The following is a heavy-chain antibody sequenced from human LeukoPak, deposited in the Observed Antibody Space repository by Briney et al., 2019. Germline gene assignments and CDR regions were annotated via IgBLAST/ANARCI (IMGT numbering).Heavy chain of an antibody. CDR3: ASQGYCSGGICYSGSLNDAFDI. CDR1: GGSFSGYY. V-gene: IGHV4-59*08. J-gene: IGHJ3*02. D-gene: IGHD2-15*01. CDR2: IYYSGST. Sequence: SETLSLTCAVYGGSFSGYYWSWIRQPPGKGLEWIGSIYYSGSTNYNPSLKSRVTISVDTSKNQFSLKLSSVTAADTALYYCASQGYCSGGICYSGSLNDAFDIWGQGTMVTVSS.